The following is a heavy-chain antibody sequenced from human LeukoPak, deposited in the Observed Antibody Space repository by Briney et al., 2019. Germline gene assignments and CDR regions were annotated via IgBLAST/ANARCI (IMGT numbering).Heavy chain of an antibody. Sequence: PGGSLRLSCAASGFTFSSYGMHWVRQAPGKGLEWVAFIRYDGSNKYYADSVKGRLTISRDNSKNTLYLQMNSLRAEDTAVYYCAKDLSASSSSRELDYWGQGTLVTVSS. D-gene: IGHD6-6*01. V-gene: IGHV3-30*02. CDR1: GFTFSSYG. CDR2: IRYDGSNK. J-gene: IGHJ4*02. CDR3: AKDLSASSSSRELDY.